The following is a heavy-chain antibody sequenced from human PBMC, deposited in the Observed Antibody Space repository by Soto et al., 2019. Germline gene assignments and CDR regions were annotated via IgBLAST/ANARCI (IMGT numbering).Heavy chain of an antibody. CDR1: GFTFNNYA. J-gene: IGHJ4*02. CDR2: ISNDGSDQ. CDR3: AQGCSGAYCFFLVN. V-gene: IGHV3-30*03. Sequence: QVQLVESGGGVVQPGRSLRLSCAASGFTFNNYAMHWVRQAPGKGLEWVAIISNDGSDQTYVHSVKGRFTISRDNSKNTVYLQMNSLRPDDMAVYFCAQGCSGAYCFFLVNWGQGTLVTVSS. D-gene: IGHD5-12*01.